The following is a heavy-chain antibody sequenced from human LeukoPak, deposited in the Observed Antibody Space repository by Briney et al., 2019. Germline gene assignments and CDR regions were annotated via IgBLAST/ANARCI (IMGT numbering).Heavy chain of an antibody. CDR1: GFTFSSYA. CDR2: ISGSGGST. J-gene: IGHJ4*02. V-gene: IGHV3-23*01. Sequence: GGSLRLSCAASGFTFSSYAMSWVRQAPGKGLEWVSSISGSGGSTYYADSLKGRFTISRDNSKNTLYLQVHSLRAEDTAVYYCAKDSTMFRGETFDYWGQGTLVTVSS. CDR3: AKDSTMFRGETFDY. D-gene: IGHD3-10*01.